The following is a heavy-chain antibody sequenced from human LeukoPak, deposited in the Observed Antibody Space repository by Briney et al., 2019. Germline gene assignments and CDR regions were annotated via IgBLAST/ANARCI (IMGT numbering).Heavy chain of an antibody. CDR2: INPNSGGT. V-gene: IGHV1-2*02. CDR1: GGTFSSYA. Sequence: ASVKVSCKASGGTFSSYAISWVRQAPGQGLEWMGWINPNSGGTNYAQKFQGRVTMTRDTSISTAYMELSRLRSDDTAVYYCARGYVLLWLGELEGAGWGKEPRVTV. D-gene: IGHD3-10*01. CDR3: ARGYVLLWLGELEGAG. J-gene: IGHJ4*02.